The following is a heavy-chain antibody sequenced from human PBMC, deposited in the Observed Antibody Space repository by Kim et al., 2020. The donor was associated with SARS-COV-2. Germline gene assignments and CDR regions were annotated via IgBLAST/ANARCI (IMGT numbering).Heavy chain of an antibody. V-gene: IGHV3-30*04. J-gene: IGHJ4*02. CDR3: ARERDSGSGGYQGDQGGFDY. Sequence: EGSLRLSCAASGFTFSSYAMHWVRQAPGKGLEWVAVISYDGSNKYYADSVKGRFTISRDNSKNTLYLQMNSLRAEDTAVYYCARERDSGSGGYQGDQGGFDYWGQGTLVTVSS. D-gene: IGHD1-26*01. CDR2: ISYDGSNK. CDR1: GFTFSSYA.